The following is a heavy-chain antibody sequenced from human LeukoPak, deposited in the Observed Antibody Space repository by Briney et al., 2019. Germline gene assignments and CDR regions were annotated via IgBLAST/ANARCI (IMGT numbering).Heavy chain of an antibody. CDR2: IIPIFGTA. V-gene: IGHV1-69*13. CDR3: ARALRTVTPWARSYYFDY. D-gene: IGHD4-17*01. Sequence: GASVKVSCKASGGTFSSYAISWVRQAPGQGLEWMGGIIPIFGTANYAQKFQGRVTITADESTSTAYMELSSLRSEDTAVYYCARALRTVTPWARSYYFDYWGQGTLVTVSS. CDR1: GGTFSSYA. J-gene: IGHJ4*02.